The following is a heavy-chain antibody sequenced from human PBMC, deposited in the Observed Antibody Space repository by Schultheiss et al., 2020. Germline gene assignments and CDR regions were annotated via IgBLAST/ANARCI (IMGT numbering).Heavy chain of an antibody. Sequence: GGSLRLSCAASGFTVSSNYMSWVRQAPGKGLEWVSVIYSGGSTYYADSVKGRFTVSRDNSKNTLYLQMNSLRAEDTAVYYCARANIVATIFGYYYYGMDVWGQGTTVTVSS. CDR1: GFTVSSNY. D-gene: IGHD5-12*01. J-gene: IGHJ6*02. CDR2: IYSGGST. CDR3: ARANIVATIFGYYYYGMDV. V-gene: IGHV3-53*01.